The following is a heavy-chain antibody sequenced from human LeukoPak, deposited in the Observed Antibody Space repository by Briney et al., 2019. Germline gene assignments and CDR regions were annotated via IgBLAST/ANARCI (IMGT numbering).Heavy chain of an antibody. Sequence: GGSLRLSCAASGFTFSQFWISWVRQAPGKGLEWVANINQDGSDKYYVDSVKGRFTISRDNAKNSLYLQMNSLRAEDTAVYYCARNVQSGDYWGQGTLVTVSS. CDR2: INQDGSDK. D-gene: IGHD1-26*01. V-gene: IGHV3-7*01. J-gene: IGHJ4*02. CDR1: GFTFSQFW. CDR3: ARNVQSGDY.